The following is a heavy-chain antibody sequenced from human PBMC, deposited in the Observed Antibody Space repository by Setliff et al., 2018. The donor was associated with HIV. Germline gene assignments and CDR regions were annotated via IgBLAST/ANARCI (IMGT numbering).Heavy chain of an antibody. CDR3: AKDAFPVSNTWYGGIDC. CDR1: GGSISSGGYY. D-gene: IGHD6-13*01. Sequence: SETLSLTCTVSGGSISSGGYYWSWIRQHPGKGLEWIGYIYYSGSTYYNPSLKSRVTISVDTSKNQFSLKLSSVTAADTAVYYCAKDAFPVSNTWYGGIDCWGQGTLVTVSS. J-gene: IGHJ4*02. V-gene: IGHV4-31*03. CDR2: IYYSGST.